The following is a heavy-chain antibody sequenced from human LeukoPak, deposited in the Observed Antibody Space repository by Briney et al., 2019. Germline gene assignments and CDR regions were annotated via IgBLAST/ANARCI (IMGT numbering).Heavy chain of an antibody. V-gene: IGHV4-34*01. J-gene: IGHJ6*03. CDR1: GESFSGYN. D-gene: IGHD3-3*01. CDR3: AGGIFGVVINFYYYYMEL. CDR2: INHRGRT. Sequence: LPEGLSVTCADHGESFSGYNWSWIRETPGKRREWISGINHRGRTNYIPSLKSRVTISVDTSKNQFSLKLSSVTAADTAVYYCAGGIFGVVINFYYYYMELWGKGTTVSVSS.